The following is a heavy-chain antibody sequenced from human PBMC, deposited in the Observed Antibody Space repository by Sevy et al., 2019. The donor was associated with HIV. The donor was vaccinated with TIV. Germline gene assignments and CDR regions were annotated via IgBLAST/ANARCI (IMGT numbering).Heavy chain of an antibody. V-gene: IGHV3-21*01. J-gene: IGHJ4*02. D-gene: IGHD2-2*02. CDR2: ISSSSNYI. CDR1: GFTFSNYR. Sequence: GGSLRRSCAASGFTFSNYRMNWVRQAPGKGLKWGSSISSSSNYIYYADSLKGRFTTSRDNAKNSLYLQMNSLRADDTAVYYSARGSAVLSATIWDGFDYWGQGTLVTVSS. CDR3: ARGSAVLSATIWDGFDY.